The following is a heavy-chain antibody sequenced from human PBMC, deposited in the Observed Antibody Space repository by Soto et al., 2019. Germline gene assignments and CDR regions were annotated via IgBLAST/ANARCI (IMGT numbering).Heavy chain of an antibody. CDR3: AREVIMVRGARVYGLDV. CDR2: INPNKNDRNSRGT. CDR1: GYSFTNYY. D-gene: IGHD3-10*01. V-gene: IGHV1-2*02. J-gene: IGHJ6*02. Sequence: QVQLVQSGAEVKKPGASVKDSCKASGYSFTNYYMHWVRQAPGQGLEWIGWINPNKNDRNSRGTNFAQKYQGRVTITSNLPINTAYMELSSLTSDDTAVYYCAREVIMVRGARVYGLDVWGQGTTVTVSS.